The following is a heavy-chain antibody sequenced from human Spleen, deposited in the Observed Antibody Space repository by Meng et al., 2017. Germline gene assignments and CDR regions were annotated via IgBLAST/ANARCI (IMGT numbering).Heavy chain of an antibody. D-gene: IGHD1-1*01. J-gene: IGHJ5*02. V-gene: IGHV1-24*01. CDR2: FDLEDGET. Sequence: ASVKVSCKVSGYTLTELSMHWVRQAPGKGLEWMGGFDLEDGETIYAQKFQGRVTMTEDTSTDTAYMELSSLRSEDTAVYYCATDSRRYGSRFDPWGQGTLVTVSS. CDR3: ATDSRRYGSRFDP. CDR1: GYTLTELS.